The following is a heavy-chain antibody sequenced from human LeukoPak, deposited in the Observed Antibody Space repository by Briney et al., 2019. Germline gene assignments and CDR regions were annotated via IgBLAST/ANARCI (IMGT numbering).Heavy chain of an antibody. CDR2: INPNSGGT. D-gene: IGHD1-26*01. CDR3: ATSIVGATRDY. Sequence: ASVKVSFKASGYPFTGYYMHWVRPAPGQGLEWMGWINPNSGGTNYAQKFQGRVTMTRDTSISTAYMELSRLRSDDTAVYYCATSIVGATRDYWGQGTLVTVSS. V-gene: IGHV1-2*02. J-gene: IGHJ4*02. CDR1: GYPFTGYY.